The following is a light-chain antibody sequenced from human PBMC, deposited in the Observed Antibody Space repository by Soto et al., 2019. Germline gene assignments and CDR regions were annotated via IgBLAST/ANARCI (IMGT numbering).Light chain of an antibody. CDR1: SSNIGSNY. J-gene: IGLJ1*01. V-gene: IGLV1-51*01. CDR3: GTWDTSLSAGGV. Sequence: SVLTQPPSVSAAPGQKVTISCSGSSSNIGSNYVSWYQQLPGTAPKLLIYDNNKRPSGIPDRFSGSKSGTSATLDITGLQTGDEADYYCGTWDTSLSAGGVFGTGTKVTVL. CDR2: DNN.